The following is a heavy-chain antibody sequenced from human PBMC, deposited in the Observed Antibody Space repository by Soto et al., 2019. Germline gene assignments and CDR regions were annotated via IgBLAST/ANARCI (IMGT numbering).Heavy chain of an antibody. CDR2: VSIGGST. V-gene: IGHV3-23*01. CDR1: GFTFSSYA. D-gene: IGHD2-15*01. Sequence: GGSLRLSCAASGFTFSSYAMGWVRRGPGKGLEWVAVVSIGGSTHYADSVRGRFTVSRDNSKNTLSLQMNSLTAEDTAVYFCAKRRGAGGHFDYWGQGALVTVSS. CDR3: AKRRGAGGHFDY. J-gene: IGHJ4*02.